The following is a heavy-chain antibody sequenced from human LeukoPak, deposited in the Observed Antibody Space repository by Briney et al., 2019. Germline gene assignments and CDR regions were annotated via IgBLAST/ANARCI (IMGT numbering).Heavy chain of an antibody. CDR2: IIPILGIA. CDR3: AIANYDFWSGYYPPDY. Sequence: ASVKVSCKASGGTFCSYTISWVRQAPGQGLEWMGRIIPILGIANYAQKFQGRVTITAGKSTSTAYMELSSLRSEDTAVYYCAIANYDFWSGYYPPDYWGQGTLVTVSS. CDR1: GGTFCSYT. J-gene: IGHJ4*02. V-gene: IGHV1-69*02. D-gene: IGHD3-3*01.